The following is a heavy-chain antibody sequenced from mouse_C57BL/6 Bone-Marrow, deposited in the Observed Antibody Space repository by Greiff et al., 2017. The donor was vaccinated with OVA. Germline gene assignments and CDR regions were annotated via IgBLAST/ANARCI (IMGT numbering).Heavy chain of an antibody. CDR2: ISDGGSYT. V-gene: IGHV5-4*01. Sequence: EVQLVESGGGLVKPGGSLKLSCAASGFTFSSYAMSWVRQTPEKRLEWVATISDGGSYTYYPDNVTGRFTLSRDTAKYNLYLQMSHLKSEDTAMYYCARADFLMDYWGQGTSVTVAS. J-gene: IGHJ4*01. CDR1: GFTFSSYA. CDR3: ARADFLMDY.